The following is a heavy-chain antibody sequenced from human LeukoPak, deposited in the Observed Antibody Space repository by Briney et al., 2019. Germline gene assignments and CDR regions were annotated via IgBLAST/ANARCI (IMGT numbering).Heavy chain of an antibody. CDR2: IKRDGSEK. D-gene: IGHD1-7*01. Sequence: GGSLRLSCAVSGFAFSSYWMSWVRQAPGKGLEWVANIKRDGSEKYYVDSVKGRFTISRDNAKNSLFLQINSLTAEDTAVYYCARGQTTFGPWGQGTLVTVSS. J-gene: IGHJ5*02. CDR3: ARGQTTFGP. CDR1: GFAFSSYW. V-gene: IGHV3-7*01.